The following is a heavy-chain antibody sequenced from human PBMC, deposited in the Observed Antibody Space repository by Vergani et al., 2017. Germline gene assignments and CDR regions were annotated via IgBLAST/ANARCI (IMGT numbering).Heavy chain of an antibody. CDR2: ISGSGGKT. CDR3: AKGVYCSSTSCYEGRGYYYGMGV. Sequence: EVQLVESGGGLVQPGGSLRLSCAASGFTFSSYAMSWVRQVPGKGLEWVSGISGSGGKTYYANSVKGRFTISRDNSKNTLYLQMNSLRADDTAVYYCAKGVYCSSTSCYEGRGYYYGMGVWGQGTTVTFSS. V-gene: IGHV3-23*04. J-gene: IGHJ6*02. D-gene: IGHD2-2*01. CDR1: GFTFSSYA.